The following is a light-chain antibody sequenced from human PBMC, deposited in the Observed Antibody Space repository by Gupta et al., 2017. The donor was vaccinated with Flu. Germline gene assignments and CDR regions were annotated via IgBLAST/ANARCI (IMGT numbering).Light chain of an antibody. Sequence: DVVMTQSPLSLPVTLGQPASISCRASQSLVHRNGNTYLTWFQQRPGQSPRRLIYRVSNRDLGVTDRFSGSGAGNDFTLKSSRGEDEDVGVYYGMQGKPLQTFGQGTKVEIK. V-gene: IGKV2-30*02. CDR1: QSLVHRNGNTY. CDR3: MQGKPLQT. J-gene: IGKJ1*01. CDR2: RVS.